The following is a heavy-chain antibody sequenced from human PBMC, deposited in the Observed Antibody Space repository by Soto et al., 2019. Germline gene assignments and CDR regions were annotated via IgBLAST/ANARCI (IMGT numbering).Heavy chain of an antibody. V-gene: IGHV3-23*01. CDR1: RFTFNRYA. CDR3: AKDGGNFYSHSDS. J-gene: IGHJ4*02. Sequence: EVQLLESGGGLVQPGGSLRLSCAASRFTFNRYAMTWVRQAPGKGLEWVSTISGSGGSTYYADSVKGRFTISRDNSKNTLYLQMNSLRVDDTAVYYCAKDGGNFYSHSDSWGQGTLVTVSS. CDR2: ISGSGGST. D-gene: IGHD4-4*01.